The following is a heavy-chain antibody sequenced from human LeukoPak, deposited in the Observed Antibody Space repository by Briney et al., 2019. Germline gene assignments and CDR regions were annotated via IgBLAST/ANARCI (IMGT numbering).Heavy chain of an antibody. Sequence: ASVTVSCQASGYTFPAYYMHWVRQAPGQGLEWMGLINPNSGGTNYAQKFQGRVTMTRDTSISTAYMELSRLRSDDTAVYYCARGGHYYGSGSYYYYYGMDVWGQGTTVTVSS. J-gene: IGHJ6*02. CDR3: ARGGHYYGSGSYYYYYGMDV. CDR1: GYTFPAYY. V-gene: IGHV1-2*02. CDR2: INPNSGGT. D-gene: IGHD3-10*01.